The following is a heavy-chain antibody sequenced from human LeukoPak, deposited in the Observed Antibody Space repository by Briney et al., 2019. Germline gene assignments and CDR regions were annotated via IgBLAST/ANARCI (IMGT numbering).Heavy chain of an antibody. CDR1: VGSISSGSYY. CDR3: ARDHGTYDILTGYYNWFDP. CDR2: IYTSGST. D-gene: IGHD3-9*01. V-gene: IGHV4-61*02. J-gene: IGHJ5*02. Sequence: SQTLSLTCTVSVGSISSGSYYWSWIRQPAGKAQEWIERIYTSGSTNYNPTLKSRVTISVDTSKNQFSLKLDSVTAADTAVYYCARDHGTYDILTGYYNWFDPWGQGTLVTVSS.